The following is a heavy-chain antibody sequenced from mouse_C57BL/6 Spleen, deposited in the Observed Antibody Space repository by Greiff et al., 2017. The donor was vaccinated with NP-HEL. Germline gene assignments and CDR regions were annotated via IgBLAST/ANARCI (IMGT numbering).Heavy chain of an antibody. J-gene: IGHJ4*01. Sequence: EVQRVESGPGMVKPSQSLSLTCTVTGYSITSGYDWHWIRHFPGNKLEWMGYISYSGSTNYNPSLKSRISITHDTSKNHFFLKLNSVTTEDTATYYCARDDGYDDYAMDYWGQGTSVTVSS. V-gene: IGHV3-1*01. CDR2: ISYSGST. D-gene: IGHD2-2*01. CDR1: GYSITSGYD. CDR3: ARDDGYDDYAMDY.